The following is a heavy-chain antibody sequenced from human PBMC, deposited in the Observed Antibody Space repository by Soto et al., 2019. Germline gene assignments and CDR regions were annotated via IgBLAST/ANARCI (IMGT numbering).Heavy chain of an antibody. V-gene: IGHV3-30*04. CDR2: VSSDGRNK. CDR1: GFTFSSYA. Sequence: PGGSLRLSCAASGFTFSSYAFHWVRQAPGKGLEWVAIVSSDGRNKYYADSVKGRFTISGDNSKSTLYLQMNSLRTEDTVVYYWARDGTPSSGYDYWGQGTLVTVSS. D-gene: IGHD6-19*01. J-gene: IGHJ4*02. CDR3: ARDGTPSSGYDY.